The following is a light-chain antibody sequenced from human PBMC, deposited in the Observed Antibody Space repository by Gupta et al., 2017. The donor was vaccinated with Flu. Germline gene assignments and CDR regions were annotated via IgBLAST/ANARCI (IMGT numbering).Light chain of an antibody. CDR1: QSIRNN. J-gene: IGKJ1*01. Sequence: ATRLASHGERVTVSCRASQSIRNNLAWYKQKPGKPPRLLIYNSYTRDTDIPARFSGAGSGKDFTLTIDSSRSEDFAVYYCQHDSDRPPWTFGQGTKVDLK. CDR3: QHDSDRPPWT. V-gene: IGKV3-15*01. CDR2: NSY.